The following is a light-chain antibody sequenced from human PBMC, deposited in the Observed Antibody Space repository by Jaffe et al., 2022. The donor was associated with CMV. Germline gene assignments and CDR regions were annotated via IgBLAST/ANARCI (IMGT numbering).Light chain of an antibody. CDR3: QSYDSSLGGPV. Sequence: QSVLTQPPSVSGAPGQRVTISCTWSSSNIGAGYDVHWYQQFPGTAPKLLIYGNINRPSGVPDRFSGSKSGTSASLAITGLQAEDEADYYCQSYDSSLGGPVFGGGTKLTVL. CDR1: SSNIGAGYD. CDR2: GNI. J-gene: IGLJ3*02. V-gene: IGLV1-40*01.